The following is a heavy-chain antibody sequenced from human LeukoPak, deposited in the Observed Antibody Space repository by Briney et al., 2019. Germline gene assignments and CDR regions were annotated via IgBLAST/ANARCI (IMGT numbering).Heavy chain of an antibody. CDR1: GFTFTTYG. CDR3: ARGIFLGDY. CDR2: IRYDGSNA. J-gene: IGHJ4*02. Sequence: QSGGSLRLSCAASGFTFTTYGMHWVRQAPGKGLEWVAFIRYDGSNAYYADSVKGRFSISRDSSKSTVFLQMLSLRAEDTAVYYCARGIFLGDYWGQGTLVTVSS. V-gene: IGHV3-30*02. D-gene: IGHD3-3*01.